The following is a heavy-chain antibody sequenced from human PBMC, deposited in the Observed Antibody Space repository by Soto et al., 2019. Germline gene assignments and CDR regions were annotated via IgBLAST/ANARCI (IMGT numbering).Heavy chain of an antibody. CDR3: AKGVRYSSGTNWFGP. V-gene: IGHV3-23*01. CDR1: GFTFSDYY. D-gene: IGHD6-19*01. Sequence: PGGSLRLSCAASGFTFSDYYMSWIRQAPGKGLEWVSGISGGGGNTYYADSVKGRFTISRDNSKNTLYLQVNGLRAEDTAVYYCAKGVRYSSGTNWFGPWGQGTLVTVSS. J-gene: IGHJ5*02. CDR2: ISGGGGNT.